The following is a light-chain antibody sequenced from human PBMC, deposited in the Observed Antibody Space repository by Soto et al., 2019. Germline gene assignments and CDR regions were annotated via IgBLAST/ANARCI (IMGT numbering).Light chain of an antibody. J-gene: IGKJ1*01. Sequence: IQMTQSPSSLSASVGDRVTITCRASQSISSYLNWYQQKPGKAPKLLIYAASSLQSGVPSRFSGSGSGTDFTLTISNLQPEDFATYYCQQSSEYPCTFGQGTKVDI. CDR3: QQSSEYPCT. CDR2: AAS. CDR1: QSISSY. V-gene: IGKV1-39*01.